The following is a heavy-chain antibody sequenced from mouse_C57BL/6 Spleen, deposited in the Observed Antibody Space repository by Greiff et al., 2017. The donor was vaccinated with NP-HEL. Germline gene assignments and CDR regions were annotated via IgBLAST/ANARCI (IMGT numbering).Heavy chain of an antibody. CDR3: ARSWDPLFDY. D-gene: IGHD4-1*01. V-gene: IGHV1-55*01. CDR1: GYTFTSYW. Sequence: QVQLQPPGAELVKPGASVKMSCKASGYTFTSYWITWVKQRPGQGLEWIGDIYPGSGSTNYNEKFKSKATLTVDTSSSTAYMQLSSLTSEDAAVYYCARSWDPLFDYWGQGTTLTVSS. CDR2: IYPGSGST. J-gene: IGHJ2*01.